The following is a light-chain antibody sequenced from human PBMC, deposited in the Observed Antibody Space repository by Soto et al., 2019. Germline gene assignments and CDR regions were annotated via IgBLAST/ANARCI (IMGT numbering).Light chain of an antibody. CDR3: QQSYSSPPT. CDR2: AAS. J-gene: IGKJ2*01. Sequence: DIQMTQSPSSLSASVGDRVTITCRASQSISNYLNWYQHKPGKAPNLLIYAASTLQSGVPPRFSGSRSATDFTLTITHLQPEDFASYYWQQSYSSPPTFGQGTKLEIK. CDR1: QSISNY. V-gene: IGKV1-39*01.